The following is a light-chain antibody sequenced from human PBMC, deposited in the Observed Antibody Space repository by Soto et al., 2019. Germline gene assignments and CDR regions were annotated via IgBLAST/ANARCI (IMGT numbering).Light chain of an antibody. J-gene: IGLJ1*01. Sequence: QSVLTQPASVSGSPGQSITIPCTGTSSDVGGYNYVSWYQQHPGKAPKLMIYEVSNRPSGVSNRFSGSKSGNTASLTISGLQAEDEADYYCSSYISSSPYAFGTRTKVTVL. CDR3: SSYISSSPYA. CDR2: EVS. V-gene: IGLV2-14*01. CDR1: SSDVGGYNY.